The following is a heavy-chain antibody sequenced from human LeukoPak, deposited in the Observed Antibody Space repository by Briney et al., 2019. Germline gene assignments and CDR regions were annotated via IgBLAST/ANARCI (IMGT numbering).Heavy chain of an antibody. V-gene: IGHV4-59*01. CDR2: IYYSGST. J-gene: IGHJ4*02. Sequence: SETLSLTCTVSGGSISSYYWSWIRQPPGKGLGWIGYIYYSGSTNYNPSLKSRVTISVDTSKNQFSLKLSSVTAADTAVYYCARGWRYCSGGSCYHSDLDYWGQGTLVTVSS. CDR3: ARGWRYCSGGSCYHSDLDY. CDR1: GGSISSYY. D-gene: IGHD2-15*01.